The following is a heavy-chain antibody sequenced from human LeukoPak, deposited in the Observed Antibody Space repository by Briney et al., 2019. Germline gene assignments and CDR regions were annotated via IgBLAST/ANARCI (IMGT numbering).Heavy chain of an antibody. D-gene: IGHD1-20*01. V-gene: IGHV3-48*03. CDR2: ISTSGSSI. CDR3: ARHNDATITGKFFRPKEYYTTDV. J-gene: IGHJ6*02. Sequence: GGSLRLSCAASGFTFSSYEMNWVRQAPGEGLEWVSYISTSGSSIYYADSVRGRFTISRDNAKKSMYLQMNSLRAEDTAVYYCARHNDATITGKFFRPKEYYTTDVWGQGTTVTVSS. CDR1: GFTFSSYE.